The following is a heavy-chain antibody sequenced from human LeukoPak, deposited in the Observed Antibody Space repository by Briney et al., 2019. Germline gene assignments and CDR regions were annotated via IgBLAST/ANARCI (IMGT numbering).Heavy chain of an antibody. CDR2: ISGDGGST. J-gene: IGHJ4*02. CDR1: GFTFDDYA. V-gene: IGHV3-43*02. Sequence: PGGSLRLSCAASGFTFDDYAMDWVRQAPGKGRVWVSLISGDGGSTYYADSVKGRFTISRDNSKNSLYLQMNSLRTKDTALYYCARDIVDCYDSSGIDYFDSWGQGTLVTVSS. CDR3: ARDIVDCYDSSGIDYFDS. D-gene: IGHD3-22*01.